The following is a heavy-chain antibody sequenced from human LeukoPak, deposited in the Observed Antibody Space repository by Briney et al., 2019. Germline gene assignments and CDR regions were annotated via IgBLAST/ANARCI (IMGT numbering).Heavy chain of an antibody. Sequence: SVKVSCKASGGTFSSYAISWVRQAPGQGLEWMGGIIPIFGTANYAQKFQGRVTITADESTSTAYMELSSLRSEDTAVYYCARDSEDSPSNDRKWVRVRGPYDGMDVWGQGTTVTVSS. J-gene: IGHJ6*02. CDR2: IIPIFGTA. D-gene: IGHD3-10*01. CDR3: ARDSEDSPSNDRKWVRVRGPYDGMDV. V-gene: IGHV1-69*13. CDR1: GGTFSSYA.